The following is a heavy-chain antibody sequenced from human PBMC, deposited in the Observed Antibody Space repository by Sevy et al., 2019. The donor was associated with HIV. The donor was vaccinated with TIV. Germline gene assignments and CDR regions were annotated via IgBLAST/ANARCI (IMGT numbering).Heavy chain of an antibody. CDR1: GGSISDGSYS. D-gene: IGHD5-12*01. CDR2: IYHSGST. CDR3: CIQVATYFDY. V-gene: IGHV4-30-2*01. Sequence: SETLSLTCAVSGGSISDGSYSWTWIRHPPGKALEWIGYIYHSGSTHYNPSVESRVTMSVDRSKNQFSLRLSSVTAADTAVYDWCIQVATYFDYWGQGALVTVSS. J-gene: IGHJ4*02.